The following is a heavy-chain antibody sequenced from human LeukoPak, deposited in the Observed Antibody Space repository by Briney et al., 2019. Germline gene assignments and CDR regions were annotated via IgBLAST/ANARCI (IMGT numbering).Heavy chain of an antibody. J-gene: IGHJ4*02. V-gene: IGHV4-59*01. CDR1: GGSISNYY. CDR2: IYYSGST. CDR3: ARDDYGDYFDY. D-gene: IGHD4-17*01. Sequence: SETLSLTCTVSGGSISNYYWSWIRQPPGKGLEWIGYIYYSGSTNYNPSLKSRVTISVDTSKNQFSLKLSSVTAADTAMYYCARDDYGDYFDYWGQGTLVTVSS.